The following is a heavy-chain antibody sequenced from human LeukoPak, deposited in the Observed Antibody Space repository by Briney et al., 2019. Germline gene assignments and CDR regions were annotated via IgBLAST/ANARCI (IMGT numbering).Heavy chain of an antibody. Sequence: ASVKVSCKASGYTFTSYYMHWVRQAPGQGLEWMGIINPSGGSTSYAQKFQGRVTMTRDTSTSTVYMELSSLRSEDTAVYYCARAGYYYDSSGYYQTPYYYYGTDVWGQGTTVTVSS. CDR1: GYTFTSYY. J-gene: IGHJ6*02. CDR2: INPSGGST. CDR3: ARAGYYYDSSGYYQTPYYYYGTDV. V-gene: IGHV1-46*01. D-gene: IGHD3-22*01.